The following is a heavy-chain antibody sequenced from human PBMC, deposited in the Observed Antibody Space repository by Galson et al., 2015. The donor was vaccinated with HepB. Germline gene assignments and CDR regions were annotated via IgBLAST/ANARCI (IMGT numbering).Heavy chain of an antibody. CDR3: ARNPASYDYYNMDV. D-gene: IGHD6-25*01. CDR2: ISSGGTK. J-gene: IGHJ6*02. V-gene: IGHV3-48*01. CDR1: GFSLTSHS. Sequence: SLRLSCAVSGFSLTSHSMNWVRQAPGKGLEWVSYISSGGTKYYADSVKGRFTISRDNAKKSMYLHMSSLRAEDTAIYYCARNPASYDYYNMDVWGQGTTVTVSS.